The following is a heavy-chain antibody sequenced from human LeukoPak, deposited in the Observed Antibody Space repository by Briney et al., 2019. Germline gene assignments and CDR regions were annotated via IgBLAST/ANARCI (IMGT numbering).Heavy chain of an antibody. D-gene: IGHD3-10*01. CDR2: ISSSSSTI. CDR1: GFTFSSFS. V-gene: IGHV3-48*04. J-gene: IGHJ4*02. Sequence: PGGSLRLSCVASGFTFSSFSMNWVRQAPGKGLEWVSYISSSSSTIYYADSVKGRFTISRDNAKNSLYLQMNSLRAEDTAVYYCARAMVRGVIMNYFDYWGQGTLVTVSS. CDR3: ARAMVRGVIMNYFDY.